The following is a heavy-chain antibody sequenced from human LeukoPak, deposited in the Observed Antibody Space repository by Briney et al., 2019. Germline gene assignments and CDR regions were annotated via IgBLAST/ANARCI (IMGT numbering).Heavy chain of an antibody. V-gene: IGHV4-39*07. Sequence: SETLSLTCTVSGGSINSSTYSWGWIRQPPGKGLEWISSIYYSGSTYNNPSLKSRVTISVDTSKNQFSLKLSSVTAADTAVYYCARADSSSWSSYYFDYWGRGTLVTVSS. D-gene: IGHD6-13*01. CDR3: ARADSSSWSSYYFDY. CDR1: GGSINSSTYS. J-gene: IGHJ4*02. CDR2: IYYSGST.